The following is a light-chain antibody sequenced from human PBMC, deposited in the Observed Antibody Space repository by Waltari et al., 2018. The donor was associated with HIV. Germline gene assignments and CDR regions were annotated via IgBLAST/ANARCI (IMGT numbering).Light chain of an antibody. CDR2: ANT. CDR3: QSYFSSNDVI. CDR1: SGRIASTY. V-gene: IGLV6-57*04. J-gene: IGLJ2*01. Sequence: NFMLTQPHSASESLGTTVIISCTRSSGRIASTYLQWFQQRPGSAPATVIYANTQRPSGVPDRFSGSIDSSSNSASLTISGLRTEDEADYYCQSYFSSNDVIFGGGTKLTVL.